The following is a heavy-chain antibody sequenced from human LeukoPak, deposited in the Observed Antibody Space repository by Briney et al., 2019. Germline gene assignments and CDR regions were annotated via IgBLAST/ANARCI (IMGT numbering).Heavy chain of an antibody. CDR3: ARVVSVGFGELLDP. CDR2: IDHTGST. CDR1: DDSITIYY. D-gene: IGHD3-10*01. Sequence: SETLSLTCTVSDDSITIYYWTWIRQPPGKGLEWIGYIDHTGSTNYNPSLNSRVTISRDTSKNHFSLELSSVTAADTAVYYCARVVSVGFGELLDPWDQGTLVTVSS. J-gene: IGHJ5*02. V-gene: IGHV4-59*01.